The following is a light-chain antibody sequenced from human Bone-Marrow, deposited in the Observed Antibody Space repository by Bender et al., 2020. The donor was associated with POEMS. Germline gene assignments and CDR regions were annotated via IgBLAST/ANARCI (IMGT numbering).Light chain of an antibody. CDR3: AVWDDSLNGWV. V-gene: IGLV1-40*01. J-gene: IGLJ3*02. CDR1: SSNIGAGYD. Sequence: QSVLTQPPAVSGAPGQRVTISCTGSSSNIGAGYDVHWYQQFPGAAPKLLISGYNSQPSGVPDRFSGSRSGTSASLAISGLQSEDEADYYCAVWDDSLNGWVFGGGTKLTVL. CDR2: GYN.